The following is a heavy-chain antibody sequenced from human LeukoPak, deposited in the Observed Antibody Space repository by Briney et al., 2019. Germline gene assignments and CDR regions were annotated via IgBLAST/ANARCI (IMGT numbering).Heavy chain of an antibody. CDR1: GVSISRYY. CDR2: IHTSGST. J-gene: IGHJ4*02. D-gene: IGHD4-23*01. CDR3: AGDHQDYGANSALWY. Sequence: PSETLSLTCTVSGVSISRYYWSWIRQPAGKGLEWIGRIHTSGSTNYNPSLKSRIIMSVDTSKNQFSLKLTSVTAADTAVYYCAGDHQDYGANSALWYWGQGTLVTVSS. V-gene: IGHV4-4*07.